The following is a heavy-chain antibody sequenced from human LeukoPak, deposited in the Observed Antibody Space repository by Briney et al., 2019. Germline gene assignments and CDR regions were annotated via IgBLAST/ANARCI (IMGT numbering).Heavy chain of an antibody. J-gene: IGHJ4*02. D-gene: IGHD2-21*01. Sequence: TGGSLRLSCAASGFTFSSYGMHWVRQAPGKGLEWVAVISYDGSNKYYADSVKGRFTISRDNSKNTLYLQMNSLRAEDTAVYYCAREAPYCGGDCSPRGPFDYWGQGTLVTVSS. CDR2: ISYDGSNK. V-gene: IGHV3-30*03. CDR3: AREAPYCGGDCSPRGPFDY. CDR1: GFTFSSYG.